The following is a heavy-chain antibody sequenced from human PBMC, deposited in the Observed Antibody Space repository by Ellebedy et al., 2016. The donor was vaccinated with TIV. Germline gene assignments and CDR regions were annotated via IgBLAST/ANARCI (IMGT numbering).Heavy chain of an antibody. CDR3: ARDYGDKGGYFDL. D-gene: IGHD4-17*01. V-gene: IGHV1-46*01. CDR2: INPSGGST. Sequence: AASVKVSCKASGYTFTSYYMHWVRQAPGQGLEWMGIINPSGGSTSYAQKFQGRVTMTRDTSTGTVYMELSSLRSEDTAVYYCARDYGDKGGYFDLWGRGTLVTVSS. J-gene: IGHJ2*01. CDR1: GYTFTSYY.